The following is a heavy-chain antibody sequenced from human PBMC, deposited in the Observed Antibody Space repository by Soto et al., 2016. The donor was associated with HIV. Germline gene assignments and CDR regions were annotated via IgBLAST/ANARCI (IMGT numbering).Heavy chain of an antibody. D-gene: IGHD2-21*02. CDR3: TRPSHDYGGNSVDY. CDR2: IRSKANSYAT. V-gene: IGHV3-73*01. CDR1: GFTFSGSA. Sequence: EVQLVESGGGLVQPGGSLKLSCAASGFTFSGSAMHWVRQASGKGLEWVGRIRSKANSYATAYAASVKGRFTISRDDSKNTAYLQMNSLKTEDTAVYYCTRPSHDYGGNSVDYWGQGTLVTVSS. J-gene: IGHJ4*02.